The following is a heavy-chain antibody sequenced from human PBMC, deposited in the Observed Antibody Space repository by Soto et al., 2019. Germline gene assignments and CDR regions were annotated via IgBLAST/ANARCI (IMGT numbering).Heavy chain of an antibody. CDR3: VKSRGGNNFDFFD. D-gene: IGHD5-12*01. J-gene: IGHJ4*02. CDR2: VRGNGDPP. V-gene: IGHV3-64D*06. CDR1: GVTFSSYA. Sequence: GGSLKVSCSDPGVTFSSYAMHWVRQAPGKGLEYVSGVRGNGDPPFYADSVKGRFTISRDNSKNTLYLQMSSLSADDTAVYYCVKSRGGNNFDFFDWGQGALVTVSS.